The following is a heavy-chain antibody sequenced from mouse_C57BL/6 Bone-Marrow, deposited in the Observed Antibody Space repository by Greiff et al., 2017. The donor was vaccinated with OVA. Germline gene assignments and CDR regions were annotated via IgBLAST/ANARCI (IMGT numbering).Heavy chain of an antibody. CDR3: AKKGLLWLRRGFDY. V-gene: IGHV1-81*01. J-gene: IGHJ2*01. CDR2: IYPRSGNT. D-gene: IGHD2-2*01. Sequence: QVQLQQSGAELARPGASVKLSCKASGYTFTSYGISWVKQRTGQGLEWIGEIYPRSGNTYYNEKFKGKATLTADKSSSTAYMELRSLTSEDSAVYYCAKKGLLWLRRGFDYWGQGTTLTVST. CDR1: GYTFTSYG.